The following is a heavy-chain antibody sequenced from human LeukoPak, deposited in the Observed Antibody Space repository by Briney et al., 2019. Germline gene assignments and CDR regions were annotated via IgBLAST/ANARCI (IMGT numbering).Heavy chain of an antibody. CDR3: ARHNNWGFDY. V-gene: IGHV5-51*01. J-gene: IGHJ4*02. CDR2: IHPGNSDT. CDR1: GYRFTKSW. D-gene: IGHD7-27*01. Sequence: RGESLKISCKGSGYRFTKSWIGWERQMPGKGLEWMGIIHPGNSDTKYSPSFQGQVTISADRSISTAYLQWGSLKASDTAVYYCARHNNWGFDYWGQGALVTVSS.